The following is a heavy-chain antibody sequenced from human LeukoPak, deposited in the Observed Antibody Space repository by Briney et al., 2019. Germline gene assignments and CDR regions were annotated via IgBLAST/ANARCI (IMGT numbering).Heavy chain of an antibody. J-gene: IGHJ4*02. CDR3: ARSSDITIFGVVTPYYFDS. V-gene: IGHV1-18*01. Sequence: ASVKVSCKASGYTFINYGISWVRQAPGQGLEWMGWISAYNGNTNYAQRFQDRVTMTTDTSTSVVYMELRSLRSDDTAVYYCARSSDITIFGVVTPYYFDSWGQGTLVTVSS. D-gene: IGHD3-3*01. CDR1: GYTFINYG. CDR2: ISAYNGNT.